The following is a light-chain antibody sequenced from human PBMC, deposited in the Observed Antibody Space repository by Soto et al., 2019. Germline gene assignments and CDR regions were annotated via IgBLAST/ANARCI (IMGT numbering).Light chain of an antibody. Sequence: DVHMTQSPSSLSASVGYRFTITCRASHNINNYLSWYQQKPGKAPKLLIYGASSLQSGVASRFSGSGSATAFTLTISSLQPEDFETYFCQQGYKMPLTFGGGTKVDIK. J-gene: IGKJ4*01. CDR1: HNINNY. V-gene: IGKV1-39*01. CDR3: QQGYKMPLT. CDR2: GAS.